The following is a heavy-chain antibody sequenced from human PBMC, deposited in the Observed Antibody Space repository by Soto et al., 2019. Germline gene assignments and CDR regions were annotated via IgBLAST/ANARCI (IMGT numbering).Heavy chain of an antibody. CDR3: ARTHYHDSSGYYQPRKFDAFDV. CDR2: VNPSGGTT. D-gene: IGHD3-22*01. CDR1: GDSFRSYW. V-gene: IGHV1-46*01. J-gene: IGHJ3*01. Sequence: GTSVKLSCEACGDSFRSYWIHWVRQAPRQGLEWMGIVNPSGGTTSYAQKFQGRVTMTSDTSTSTVYMDLSSLRSEDTAVYYCARTHYHDSSGYYQPRKFDAFDVWGQGTMVTVSS.